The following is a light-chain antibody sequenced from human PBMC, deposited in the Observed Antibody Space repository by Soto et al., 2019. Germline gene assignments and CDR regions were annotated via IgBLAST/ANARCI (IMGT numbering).Light chain of an antibody. Sequence: QSALTQPASVSGSPGQSITISCTGTSSDVGGYNYVSWYQHHPGKAPKLMIYDVSNRPSGVSNRFSGSKSGNTASLTISGLQAEDEADYYCSSYTSSSTVVFGGGTKLNVL. CDR2: DVS. CDR3: SSYTSSSTVV. V-gene: IGLV2-14*03. J-gene: IGLJ2*01. CDR1: SSDVGGYNY.